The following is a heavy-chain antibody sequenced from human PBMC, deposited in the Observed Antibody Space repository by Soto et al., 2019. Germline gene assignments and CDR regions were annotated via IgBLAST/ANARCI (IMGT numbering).Heavy chain of an antibody. CDR2: INAGNGNT. CDR3: ARRPGGSLTQFDP. CDR1: GYTFTSYA. D-gene: IGHD2-15*01. Sequence: ASVKVSCKASGYTFTSYAMHWVRQAPGQRLEWMGWINAGNGNTKYSQKFQGRVTITRDTSASTAYMELSSLRSEDTAVYYCARRPGGSLTQFDPWGQGTLVTVS. J-gene: IGHJ5*02. V-gene: IGHV1-3*01.